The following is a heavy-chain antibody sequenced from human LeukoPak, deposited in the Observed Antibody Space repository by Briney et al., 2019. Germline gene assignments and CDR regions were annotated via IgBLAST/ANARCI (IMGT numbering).Heavy chain of an antibody. Sequence: GSVKVSCKASGYTFTSYYMHWVRQAPGQGLEWMGIINPSGGSTSYAQKFQGRVTMTRDTSTSTVYMELSSLRSEDTAVYYCAREWWSNYYYYGMDAWGQGTTVTVSS. V-gene: IGHV1-46*01. CDR2: INPSGGST. J-gene: IGHJ6*02. CDR3: AREWWSNYYYYGMDA. D-gene: IGHD2-15*01. CDR1: GYTFTSYY.